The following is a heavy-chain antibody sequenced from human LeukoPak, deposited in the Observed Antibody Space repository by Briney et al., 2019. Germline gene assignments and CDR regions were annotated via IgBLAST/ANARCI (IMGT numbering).Heavy chain of an antibody. J-gene: IGHJ4*02. Sequence: GGSLRLSCAASGFTFSSYGMHWVRQAPGKGLEWVAVIWYDGSNKYYADSVKGRFTISRDNSKNTLYLQMNSLRAEDTAVYYCAKDKAATAGYSYGSPSLNYWGQGTLVTVSS. D-gene: IGHD5-18*01. V-gene: IGHV3-30*02. CDR2: IWYDGSNK. CDR1: GFTFSSYG. CDR3: AKDKAATAGYSYGSPSLNY.